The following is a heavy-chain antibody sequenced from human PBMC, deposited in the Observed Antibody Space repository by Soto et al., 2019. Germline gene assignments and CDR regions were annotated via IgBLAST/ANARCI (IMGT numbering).Heavy chain of an antibody. J-gene: IGHJ3*02. V-gene: IGHV1-2*02. CDR3: ARDIMAMIVVPGGDAFDI. D-gene: IGHD3-22*01. Sequence: QVQLVQSGAEVKKPGASVKVSCKASGYTFTGYYMHWVRQAPGQGLEWMGWINPNSGGTNYAQKFQGRVTMTRDTSISTAYMELSRLRSDDTAVYYCARDIMAMIVVPGGDAFDIWGQGTMVTVSS. CDR2: INPNSGGT. CDR1: GYTFTGYY.